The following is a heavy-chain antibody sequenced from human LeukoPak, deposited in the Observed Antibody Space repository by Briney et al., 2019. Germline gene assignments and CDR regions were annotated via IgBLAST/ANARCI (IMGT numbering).Heavy chain of an antibody. CDR1: GFTFSSYW. V-gene: IGHV3-7*03. CDR3: AKASTFGELNRPFDY. D-gene: IGHD3-10*01. J-gene: IGHJ4*02. Sequence: PGGSLRLSCAASGFTFSSYWMTWVRQAPGKGLEWVANIKLDVSETYYVDSVRGRFTISRDNSKNTLYLQMNSLRAEDTAIYYCAKASTFGELNRPFDYWGQGTPVTVS. CDR2: IKLDVSET.